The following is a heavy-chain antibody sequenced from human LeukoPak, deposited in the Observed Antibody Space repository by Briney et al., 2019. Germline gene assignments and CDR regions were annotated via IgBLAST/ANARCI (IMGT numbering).Heavy chain of an antibody. V-gene: IGHV1-69*13. CDR3: ARDFGYSSSTYFDY. D-gene: IGHD6-6*01. Sequence: SVKVSCKASGYTFTSYYIHWVRQAPGQGLEWMGGIIPIFGTANYAQKFQGRVTITADESTSTAYMELSSLRSEDTAVYYCARDFGYSSSTYFDYWGQGTLVTVSS. CDR2: IIPIFGTA. CDR1: GYTFTSYY. J-gene: IGHJ4*02.